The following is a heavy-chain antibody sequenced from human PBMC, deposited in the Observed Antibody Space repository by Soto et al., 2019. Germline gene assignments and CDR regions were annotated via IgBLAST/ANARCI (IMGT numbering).Heavy chain of an antibody. Sequence: PGGSLRLSCAASGFTFSSYGMHWVRQAPGKGLEWVAVISHDGSNKYYADSVKGRFTISRDNSKNTLYLQMNSLRPEDTAVYYCAKDWQDIVVVPLFVYLAYWGQGTLVTVSS. CDR3: AKDWQDIVVVPLFVYLAY. J-gene: IGHJ4*02. CDR2: ISHDGSNK. CDR1: GFTFSSYG. D-gene: IGHD2-2*01. V-gene: IGHV3-30*18.